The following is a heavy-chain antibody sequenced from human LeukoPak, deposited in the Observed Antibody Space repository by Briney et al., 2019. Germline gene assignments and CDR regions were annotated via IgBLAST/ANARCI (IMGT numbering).Heavy chain of an antibody. CDR2: ITPIFGTA. CDR1: GGTFSSYG. V-gene: IGHV1-69*05. CDR3: ARAGSSWYDRQIDY. D-gene: IGHD6-13*01. Sequence: ASVKVSCKASGGTFSSYGISWVRQAPGQGLEWMGGITPIFGTANYAQKFQGRVTITTDESTSTAYMELSSLRSEDTAVYYCARAGSSWYDRQIDYRGQGTLVTVSS. J-gene: IGHJ4*02.